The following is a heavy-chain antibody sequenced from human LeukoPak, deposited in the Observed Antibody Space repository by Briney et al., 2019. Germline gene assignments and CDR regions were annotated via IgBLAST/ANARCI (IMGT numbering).Heavy chain of an antibody. CDR3: ASLGGGSTVTTYLNY. Sequence: SVKVSCKASRGTFSSYAINWVRQAPGQRLEWMGGIIPIFGTANYAQKFQGRVTITADESTSTAYMELSSLRSEDTAVYYCASLGGGSTVTTYLNYWGQGTLVTVSS. D-gene: IGHD4-17*01. J-gene: IGHJ4*02. CDR2: IIPIFGTA. CDR1: RGTFSSYA. V-gene: IGHV1-69*13.